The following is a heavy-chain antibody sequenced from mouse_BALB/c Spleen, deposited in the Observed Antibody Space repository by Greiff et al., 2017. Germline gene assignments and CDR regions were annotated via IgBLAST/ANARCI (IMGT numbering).Heavy chain of an antibody. V-gene: IGHV1-69*02. CDR2: IYPSDSYT. CDR1: GYTFTSYW. Sequence: QVHVKQPGAELVRPGASVKLSCKASGYTFTSYWINWVKQRPGQGLEWIGNIYPSDSYTNYNQKFKDKATLTVDKSSSTAYMQLSSPTSEDSAVYYCTRSVDGYLFAYWGQGTLVTVSA. J-gene: IGHJ3*01. D-gene: IGHD2-3*01. CDR3: TRSVDGYLFAY.